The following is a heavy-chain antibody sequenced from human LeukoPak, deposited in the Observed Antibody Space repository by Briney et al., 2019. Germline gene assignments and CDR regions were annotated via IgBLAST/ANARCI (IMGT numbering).Heavy chain of an antibody. CDR2: IRYDGSNK. CDR3: ATDFVVVPAAIRRSSSTGSRNWFDP. V-gene: IGHV3-30*02. Sequence: GGSLRLSCAASGFTFSSYGMHWVRQAPGKGLEWVAFIRYDGSNKYYADSVKGRFTISRDNSKNTLYLQMNSLRAEDTAVYYCATDFVVVPAAIRRSSSTGSRNWFDPWGQGTLVTVSS. J-gene: IGHJ5*02. CDR1: GFTFSSYG. D-gene: IGHD2-2*02.